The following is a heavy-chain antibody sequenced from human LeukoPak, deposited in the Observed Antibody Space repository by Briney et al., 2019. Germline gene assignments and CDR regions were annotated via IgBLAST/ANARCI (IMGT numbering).Heavy chain of an antibody. CDR1: GGSISSYY. CDR2: IYYSGST. Sequence: SETLSLTCTVSGGSISSYYWSWIRQPPGKGLEWIGYIYYSGSTNYNPSLKSRVTISVDTSKNQFSLKLSSVTAADTAVYYCASGPNSGIAARGAFDIWGQGTMVTVSS. CDR3: ASGPNSGIAARGAFDI. D-gene: IGHD6-13*01. J-gene: IGHJ3*02. V-gene: IGHV4-59*01.